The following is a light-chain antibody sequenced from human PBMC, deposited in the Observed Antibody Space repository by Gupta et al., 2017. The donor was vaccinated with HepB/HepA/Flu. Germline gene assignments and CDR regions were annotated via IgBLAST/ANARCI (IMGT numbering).Light chain of an antibody. V-gene: IGKV3-11*01. J-gene: IGKJ4*01. CDR3: QQHKNWPLT. Sequence: EIVLTQSPATLSLSPGEGATLSCRASQSVSSYLVWYQQKPGQAPRLLIYNAFNRATGIPARFSGSGSATDFTLTISSLEPEDFAVYYCQQHKNWPLTFGGGTKVEIK. CDR1: QSVSSY. CDR2: NAF.